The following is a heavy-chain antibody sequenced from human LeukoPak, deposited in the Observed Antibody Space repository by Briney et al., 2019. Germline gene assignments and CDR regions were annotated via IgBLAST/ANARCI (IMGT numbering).Heavy chain of an antibody. D-gene: IGHD2-21*01. CDR2: IGTAGGT. J-gene: IGHJ4*02. CDR1: GFTFSSYD. Sequence: GGSLRLSCAASGFTFSSYDMHWVRQATGKGLEWVSAIGTAGGTYYPGSVKGRFTISRENAKNSLYLQMNSLRAGDTAVYYCARGGEGTFDYWGQGTLVTVSS. V-gene: IGHV3-13*01. CDR3: ARGGEGTFDY.